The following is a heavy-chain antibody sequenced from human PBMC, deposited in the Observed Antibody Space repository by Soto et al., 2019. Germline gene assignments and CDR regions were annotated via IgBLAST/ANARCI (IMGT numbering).Heavy chain of an antibody. J-gene: IGHJ5*02. CDR3: ARDGSYYDFWSGYPLGGRFDP. D-gene: IGHD3-3*01. V-gene: IGHV1-18*01. Sequence: ASVKVSCKASGYTFTSYGISWVRQAPGQGLEWMGWISAYNGNTNYAQKLQGRVTMTTDTSTSTAYMELRSLRSDDTAVYYCARDGSYYDFWSGYPLGGRFDPWGQGTLVTVPQ. CDR2: ISAYNGNT. CDR1: GYTFTSYG.